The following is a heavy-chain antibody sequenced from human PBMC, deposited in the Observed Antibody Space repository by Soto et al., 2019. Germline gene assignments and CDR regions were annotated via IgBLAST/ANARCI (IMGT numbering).Heavy chain of an antibody. D-gene: IGHD2-15*01. CDR2: INPNSGAT. V-gene: IGHV1-2*02. Sequence: ASVKVSCKASGYTFTGHYMHWVRQAPGQGLEWMGRINPNSGATSNAQKFQGRVTMTRDTSMSTVYMELSSLRSEDTAVYYCARESDCSSGSCYGMDVWGQGTTVTVSS. CDR1: GYTFTGHY. CDR3: ARESDCSSGSCYGMDV. J-gene: IGHJ6*02.